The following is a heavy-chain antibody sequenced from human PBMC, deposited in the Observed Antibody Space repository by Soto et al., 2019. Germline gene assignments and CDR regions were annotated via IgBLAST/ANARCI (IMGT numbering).Heavy chain of an antibody. D-gene: IGHD1-26*01. V-gene: IGHV1-69*06. J-gene: IGHJ4*02. CDR1: GGTFSGHC. CDR3: ASERSAQYFDY. Sequence: ASVEVSCKASGGTFSGHCIAWVRQVPGQGLEWMGGIMPTFGSATYAPKFQGRVTISADKSTSTAYMELSSLRSEDTAVYFCASERSAQYFDYWGQGTLVTVSS. CDR2: IMPTFGSA.